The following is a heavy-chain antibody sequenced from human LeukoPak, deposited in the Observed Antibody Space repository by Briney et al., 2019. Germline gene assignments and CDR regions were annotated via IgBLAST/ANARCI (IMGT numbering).Heavy chain of an antibody. Sequence: PSETLSLTCTVSGGSISSYYWSWIRQPPGKGRGWIGYIYYSGSTNYNPSLKSRVTISVDTSKNQLSLKLSSVTAADTAVYYCARGGGGYYYDSSGYPPLDYWGQGTLVTVSS. D-gene: IGHD3-22*01. CDR3: ARGGGGYYYDSSGYPPLDY. CDR1: GGSISSYY. J-gene: IGHJ4*02. CDR2: IYYSGST. V-gene: IGHV4-59*01.